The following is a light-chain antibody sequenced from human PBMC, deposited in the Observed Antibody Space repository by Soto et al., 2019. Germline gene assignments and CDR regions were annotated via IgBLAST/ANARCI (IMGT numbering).Light chain of an antibody. V-gene: IGLV2-14*01. CDR2: DVT. Sequence: QSDLTQPASVSGSPGQSITISCTVTSSDVGGYNYVSWYQQHPVKAPKLMIYDVTNRPSGVSDRFSGSKSGNTASLTISGLQAEDEADYYCSSYTSSSTPYVFGTGTKVTVL. CDR3: SSYTSSSTPYV. CDR1: SSDVGGYNY. J-gene: IGLJ1*01.